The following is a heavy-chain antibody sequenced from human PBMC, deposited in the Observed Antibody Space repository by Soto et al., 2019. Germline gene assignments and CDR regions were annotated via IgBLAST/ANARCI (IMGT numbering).Heavy chain of an antibody. CDR3: AKGHSSGGRGNYDY. CDR1: GFTFSSYG. J-gene: IGHJ4*02. D-gene: IGHD6-19*01. CDR2: ISYGGSNK. V-gene: IGHV3-30*18. Sequence: QVQLVESGGGVVQPGRSLRLSCAASGFTFSSYGMHWVRQAPGTGLEWVAVISYGGSNKYYADSVKGRFTISRANSKNTQHLQMNSPRAEHTAGYYCAKGHSSGGRGNYDYWGQGTLVTVSS.